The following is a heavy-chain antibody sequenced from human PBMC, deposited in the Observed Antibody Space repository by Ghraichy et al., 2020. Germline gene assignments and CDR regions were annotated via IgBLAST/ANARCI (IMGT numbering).Heavy chain of an antibody. D-gene: IGHD6-13*01. J-gene: IGHJ6*02. CDR1: GFTFSSYE. CDR2: ISSSCSTI. CDR3: ARASSSWGFGDSYGMDV. Sequence: GGSLRLSCAASGFTFSSYEMNWVRQAPGKGLEWVSYISSSCSTIYYADSVKGRFTISRDNAKNSLYLQMNSLRAGDTAVYYCARASSSWGFGDSYGMDVWGQGTTVTVSS. V-gene: IGHV3-48*03.